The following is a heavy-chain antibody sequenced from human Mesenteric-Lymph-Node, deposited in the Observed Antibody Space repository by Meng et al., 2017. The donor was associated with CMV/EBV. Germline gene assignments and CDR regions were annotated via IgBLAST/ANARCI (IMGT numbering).Heavy chain of an antibody. CDR1: GYSISSGYY. CDR2: IYHSGST. Sequence: SETLSLTCTVSGYSISSGYYWGWIRQPPGKGLEWIGSIYHSGSTYYNPSLKSRVTISVDTSKNQFSLKLSSVTAADTAVYYCARVVGATRGYGMDVWGQGTTVTVSS. D-gene: IGHD1-26*01. V-gene: IGHV4-38-2*02. CDR3: ARVVGATRGYGMDV. J-gene: IGHJ6*02.